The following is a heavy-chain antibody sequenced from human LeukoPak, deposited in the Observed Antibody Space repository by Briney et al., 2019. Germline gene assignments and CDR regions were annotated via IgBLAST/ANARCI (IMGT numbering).Heavy chain of an antibody. CDR2: IYNSGST. D-gene: IGHD2-15*01. CDR3: AREGLVAATSWFDP. CDR1: SGSISSYY. J-gene: IGHJ5*02. V-gene: IGHV4-59*01. Sequence: PSESLSLTCTVSSGSISSYYWSWIRQPPGKGLEGFGYIYNSGSTNYNPSLKSRVTISVDTSKNQFSLKLSSVTAADTAVYYCAREGLVAATSWFDPWGQGTLVTVSS.